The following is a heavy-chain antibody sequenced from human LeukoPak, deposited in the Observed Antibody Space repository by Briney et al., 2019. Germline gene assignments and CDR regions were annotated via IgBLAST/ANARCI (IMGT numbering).Heavy chain of an antibody. J-gene: IGHJ4*02. V-gene: IGHV3-74*01. CDR2: IFGDGSST. Sequence: PGGSLRLSCAASGFTFSAYWMHWVRQAPGKGLVWVSRIFGDGSSTIYADSVKGRFTISRDNAKNTLYLQMNSPRAEDTAVYNCVRGVNYGGDYWGQGTLVTVSS. CDR3: VRGVNYGGDY. CDR1: GFTFSAYW. D-gene: IGHD4-17*01.